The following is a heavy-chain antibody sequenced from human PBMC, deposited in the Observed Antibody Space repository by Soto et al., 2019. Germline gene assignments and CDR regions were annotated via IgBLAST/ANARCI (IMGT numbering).Heavy chain of an antibody. CDR3: ARHVGSGWPYYYYYMDV. CDR1: GYSFTSYW. D-gene: IGHD6-19*01. CDR2: IYPGDSDT. V-gene: IGHV5-51*01. Sequence: GESLKISYKGSGYSFTSYWIGWVRQMPGKGLEWMGIIYPGDSDTRYSPSFQGQVTISADKSISTAYLQWSSLKASDTAMYYCARHVGSGWPYYYYYMDVWGKGTTVTVSS. J-gene: IGHJ6*03.